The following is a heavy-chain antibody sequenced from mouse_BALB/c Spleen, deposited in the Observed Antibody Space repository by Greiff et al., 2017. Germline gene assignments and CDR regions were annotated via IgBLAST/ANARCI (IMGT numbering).Heavy chain of an antibody. V-gene: IGHV5-6-4*01. Sequence: EVMLVESGGGLVKPGGSLKLSCAASGFTFSSYTMSWVRQTPEKRLEWVATISSGGSYTYYPDSVKGRFTISRDNAKNTLYLQMSSLKSEDTAMYYCTRGDDYGAYWGQGTLVTVSA. J-gene: IGHJ3*01. CDR3: TRGDDYGAY. CDR1: GFTFSSYT. D-gene: IGHD2-4*01. CDR2: ISSGGSYT.